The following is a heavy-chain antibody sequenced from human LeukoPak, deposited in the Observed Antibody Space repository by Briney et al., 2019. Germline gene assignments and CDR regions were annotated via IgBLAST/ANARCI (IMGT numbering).Heavy chain of an antibody. CDR3: VRDHEVITPAVGHWFDP. J-gene: IGHJ5*02. CDR2: IHYTGHT. V-gene: IGHV4-59*11. Sequence: SETLSLTCTVSGGSISSHYWSWIRQPPGKRLEWIGYIHYTGHTRYNPSLTNRVSISADTSKNQFSLILNSLTTADTAVYYCVRDHEVITPAVGHWFDPWGQGPSHRLL. D-gene: IGHD4-23*01. CDR1: GGSISSHY.